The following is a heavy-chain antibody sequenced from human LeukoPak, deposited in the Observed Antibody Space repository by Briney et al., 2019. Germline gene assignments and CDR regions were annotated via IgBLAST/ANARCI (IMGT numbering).Heavy chain of an antibody. CDR1: GFTFSSYA. CDR3: ARDLDSSGWYSGFDY. V-gene: IGHV3-30-3*01. Sequence: PGGSLRLSCAASGFTFSSYAMHWVRQAPGKGLEWVAVISYDGSNKYYADSVKGRFTISRDNSKNTLYLQMNSLRAEDTAVYYCARDLDSSGWYSGFDYWGRGTLVTVSS. CDR2: ISYDGSNK. J-gene: IGHJ4*02. D-gene: IGHD6-19*01.